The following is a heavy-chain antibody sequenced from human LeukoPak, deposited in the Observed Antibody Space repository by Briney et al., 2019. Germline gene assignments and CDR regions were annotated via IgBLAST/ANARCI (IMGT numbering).Heavy chain of an antibody. V-gene: IGHV1-69*13. Sequence: GASVKVSCKTSGGTFSSYAFSWVRQAPGQGLEWMGGIIPMFGTTDQAQRFQGRVTITADESTSTAYMELSSLRSEDTAVYYCARGGYCGGDCYYYFDYWGQGTLVTVSS. D-gene: IGHD2-21*02. CDR3: ARGGYCGGDCYYYFDY. J-gene: IGHJ4*02. CDR2: IIPMFGTT. CDR1: GGTFSSYA.